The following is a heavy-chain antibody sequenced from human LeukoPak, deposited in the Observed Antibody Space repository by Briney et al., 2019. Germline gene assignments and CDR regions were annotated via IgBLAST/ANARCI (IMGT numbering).Heavy chain of an antibody. V-gene: IGHV3-21*04. Sequence: GGSLRLSCAASGFTFSNYRMNWVRQAPGKGLEWVSFISSSSSYIYDADSVKGRFTISRDNAKNSLYLQMNSLRAEDTAVYYCARTQIPAVTIFGVVINFGDYGMDVWGQGTTVTVSS. CDR1: GFTFSNYR. D-gene: IGHD3-3*01. J-gene: IGHJ6*02. CDR2: ISSSSSYI. CDR3: ARTQIPAVTIFGVVINFGDYGMDV.